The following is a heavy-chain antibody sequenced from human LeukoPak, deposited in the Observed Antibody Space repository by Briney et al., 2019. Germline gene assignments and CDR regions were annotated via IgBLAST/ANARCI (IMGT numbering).Heavy chain of an antibody. Sequence: GGSLRLSCAASGFTLSSYAMSWVRQAPGKGLEWVSAISGSGGSTYYADSVKGRFTISRDNSKNTLYLQMNSLRAEDTAVYYCAKDQGPIGNAFDIWGQGTMVTVSS. J-gene: IGHJ3*02. CDR3: AKDQGPIGNAFDI. CDR2: ISGSGGST. V-gene: IGHV3-23*01. D-gene: IGHD3-10*01. CDR1: GFTLSSYA.